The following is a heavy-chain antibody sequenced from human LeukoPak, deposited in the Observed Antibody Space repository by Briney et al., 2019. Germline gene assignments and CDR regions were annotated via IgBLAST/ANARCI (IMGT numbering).Heavy chain of an antibody. Sequence: PGGSLRLSCAASGFTVSSNYMSWVRQAPGKGLEWVSVIYSGGSTYYADSVKGRFTISRDNSKNTLYLQMNSLRAEDTAVYYCAKDDQEVAGTPFDYWGQGTLVTVSS. J-gene: IGHJ4*02. CDR1: GFTVSSNY. CDR3: AKDDQEVAGTPFDY. D-gene: IGHD6-19*01. CDR2: IYSGGST. V-gene: IGHV3-53*01.